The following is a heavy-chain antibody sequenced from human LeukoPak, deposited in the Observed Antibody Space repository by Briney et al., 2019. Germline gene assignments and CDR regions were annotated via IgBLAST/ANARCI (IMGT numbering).Heavy chain of an antibody. CDR3: ARAMYSSGRTLDY. CDR2: ISYDGGNK. CDR1: GFTFSNFN. Sequence: PGGSLRLSCAASGFTFSNFNMHWVRQAPGKGLGWLAYISYDGGNKYYADSVKGRFAISRDNSKNTLYLEMNSLRVEDTAVYYCARAMYSSGRTLDYWGQGTLVTVSS. J-gene: IGHJ4*02. D-gene: IGHD6-19*01. V-gene: IGHV3-33*05.